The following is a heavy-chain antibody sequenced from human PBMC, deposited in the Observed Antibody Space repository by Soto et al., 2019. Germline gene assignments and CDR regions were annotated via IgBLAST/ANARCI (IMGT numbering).Heavy chain of an antibody. CDR2: MNPDGSTK. J-gene: IGHJ6*03. V-gene: IGHV3-7*01. Sequence: EAQLVESGGGLVQPGGSLSLSCQAPGLTFGTPWLTWVRKPPGKGLEWVANMNPDGSTKNYVDSVKGRFTISRDNAQNSLYLQMNSLRAEDTAVFYCARHCHYCIDVWGRGTTVTVSS. CDR3: ARHCHYCIDV. CDR1: GLTFGTPW. D-gene: IGHD2-21*02.